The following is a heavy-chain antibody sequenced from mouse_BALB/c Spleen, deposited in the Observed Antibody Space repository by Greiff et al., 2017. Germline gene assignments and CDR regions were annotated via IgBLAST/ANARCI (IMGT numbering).Heavy chain of an antibody. V-gene: IGHV14-3*02. J-gene: IGHJ3*01. CDR1: GFNFKDTY. D-gene: IGHD2-4*01. CDR2: IVPANGNT. Sequence: VQLQQSGAELVKPGASVKLSCTASGFNFKDTYMHWVKQRPEQGLEWIGRIVPANGNTKYDPKFQGKATITADTSSNTAYLQLSSLTSEDTAVYYCDYDCDGGVWFAYWGQGTLVTVSA. CDR3: DYDCDGGVWFAY.